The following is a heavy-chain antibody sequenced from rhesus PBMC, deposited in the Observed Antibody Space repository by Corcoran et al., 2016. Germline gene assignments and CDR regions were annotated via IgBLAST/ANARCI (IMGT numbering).Heavy chain of an antibody. V-gene: IGHV2S1*01. CDR3: VRGALIAAAGIGGDRFDV. CDR2: IYWDDDK. J-gene: IGHJ5-1*01. Sequence: QVTLKESGPALVKPTQTLTLTCTFSGFSLSTRGQGVGWIRQPSGQALEWLASIYWDDDKYYSTSLKSRLTISKDTSKNQVVLTMTNMDPVDTATYYCVRGALIAAAGIGGDRFDVWGPGVLVTVSS. CDR1: GFSLSTRGQG. D-gene: IGHD6-31*01.